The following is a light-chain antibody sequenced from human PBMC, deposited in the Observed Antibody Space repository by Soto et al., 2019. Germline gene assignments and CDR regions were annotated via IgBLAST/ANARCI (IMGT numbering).Light chain of an antibody. Sequence: QSALTQPASVSGSPGQSITISCTGTSSDIGAYNYVSWYQQYPGKAPKLMIYEVSNRPSGVSNRFSGSKSGNTASLTIAGLQAEDEADYYCSSYATTSTAGFGGGTQLTGL. CDR1: SSDIGAYNY. V-gene: IGLV2-14*01. CDR2: EVS. CDR3: SSYATTSTAG. J-gene: IGLJ7*01.